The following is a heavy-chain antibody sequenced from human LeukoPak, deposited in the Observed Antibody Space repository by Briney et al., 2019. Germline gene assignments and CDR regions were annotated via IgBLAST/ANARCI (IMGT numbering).Heavy chain of an antibody. CDR2: ISYDGSNK. Sequence: GGSLRLSCAASGFTFSSYGMHWVRQAPGKGLEWVAVISYDGSNKYYADSVKGRFTISRDNSKNTLYLQMNSLRAEDTAVYYCAKDRIEYYESSGVLDYWGQGTLVTVSS. CDR1: GFTFSSYG. D-gene: IGHD3-22*01. CDR3: AKDRIEYYESSGVLDY. V-gene: IGHV3-30*18. J-gene: IGHJ4*02.